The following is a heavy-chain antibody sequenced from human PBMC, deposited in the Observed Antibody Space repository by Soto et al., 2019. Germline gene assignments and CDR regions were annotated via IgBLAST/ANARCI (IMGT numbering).Heavy chain of an antibody. CDR3: TTAQLGILGDDY. D-gene: IGHD7-27*01. CDR2: IKSKTDGGTT. CDR1: GFTFSNAW. V-gene: IGHV3-15*01. Sequence: GGSLRLSCAASGFTFSNAWMSWVRQAPGKGLEWVGRIKSKTDGGTTDYAAPVKGRLTISRDDSKNTLYLQMNSLETEVTAVYYGTTAQLGILGDDYGGQGALVTVSS. J-gene: IGHJ4*02.